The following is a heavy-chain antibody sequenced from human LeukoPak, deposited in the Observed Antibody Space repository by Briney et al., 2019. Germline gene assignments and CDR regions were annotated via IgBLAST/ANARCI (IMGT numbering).Heavy chain of an antibody. CDR1: RFTFSSHA. V-gene: IGHV3-23*01. CDR2: ISDSGDST. CDR3: AKGGGPTFFDY. D-gene: IGHD2-15*01. J-gene: IGHJ4*02. Sequence: PGGSLRLSCAASRFTFSSHAMSWVRQAPGKGLEWVSSISDSGDSTYCADSVKGRFTISRDNSKNTLYLQMNSLRAEDTAVYYCAKGGGPTFFDYWGQGTLVTVSS.